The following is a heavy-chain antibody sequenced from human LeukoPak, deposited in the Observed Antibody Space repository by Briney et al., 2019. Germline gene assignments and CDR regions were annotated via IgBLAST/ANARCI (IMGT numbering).Heavy chain of an antibody. CDR3: ARRGRCSGGSCYLGY. D-gene: IGHD2-15*01. V-gene: IGHV4-34*01. J-gene: IGHJ4*02. CDR2: INHSGST. CDR1: GGSFSGYY. Sequence: PSETLSLTCAVYGGSFSGYYWSWIRQPPGKGLEWIGEINHSGSTNYNPSLKSRVTISVDTSKNQFSLKLSSVTAADTAVYYCARRGRCSGGSCYLGYWGQGTLVTVSS.